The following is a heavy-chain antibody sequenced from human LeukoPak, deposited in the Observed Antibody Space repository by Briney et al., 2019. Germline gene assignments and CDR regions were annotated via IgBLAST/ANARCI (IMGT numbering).Heavy chain of an antibody. CDR3: ATSPGLPRD. CDR2: INRDGSST. J-gene: IGHJ4*02. V-gene: IGHV3-74*01. D-gene: IGHD2-21*01. Sequence: GGSLRLSCAASGFTFSSYAMSWVRQAPGKGLVWVSHINRDGSSTSYADSVKGRFTISRDNAKNTMYLQMNNLRPEDTAVYYCATSPGLPRDWGQGTLVTVSS. CDR1: GFTFSSYA.